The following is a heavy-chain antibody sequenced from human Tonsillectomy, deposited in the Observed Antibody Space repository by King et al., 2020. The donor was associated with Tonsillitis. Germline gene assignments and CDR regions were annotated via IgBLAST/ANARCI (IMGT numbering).Heavy chain of an antibody. CDR3: ARNGYFYHSSGFYYIDYFDS. V-gene: IGHV3-23*04. CDR1: GFTFSTSA. CDR2: IRGSADST. J-gene: IGHJ4*02. D-gene: IGHD3-22*01. Sequence: QLVESGGGLVQPGGSLRLACAASGFTFSTSAMSLVRQAPGKGLERDSAIRGSADSTYYADSVSGRFTISRDISKNTLYLQMNSLRADDTAVYYCARNGYFYHSSGFYYIDYFDSWGQGTLLTVSS.